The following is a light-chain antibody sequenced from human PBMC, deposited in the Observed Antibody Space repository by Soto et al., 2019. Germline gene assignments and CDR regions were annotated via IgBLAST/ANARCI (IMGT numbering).Light chain of an antibody. J-gene: IGKJ1*01. CDR3: QKYHSYSRK. CDR2: LAS. CDR1: QRISTS. Sequence: DIQMTHFPSTLSAFVLYIVTITFRASQRISTSLAWYQQKPGKAPKLLIYLASNLESGVPARFSGSGSATEFTLSISSLQPDDFATYYCQKYHSYSRKFGQGTKVDIK. V-gene: IGKV1-5*03.